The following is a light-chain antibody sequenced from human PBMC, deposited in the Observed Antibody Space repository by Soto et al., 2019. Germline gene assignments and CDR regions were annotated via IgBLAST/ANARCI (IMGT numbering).Light chain of an antibody. J-gene: IGLJ1*01. CDR1: SSEVGGYNY. CDR3: SSYTTSNTRQIV. CDR2: DVS. V-gene: IGLV2-14*01. Sequence: QSALAQPASVSGSPGQSVTISCTGTSSEVGGYNYFSWYQQHPGKAPKFMIYDVSNRPSGVSNRFSGSKSGNTASLTISGLQAEDEADYYCSSYTTSNTRQIVFGTGTKVTVL.